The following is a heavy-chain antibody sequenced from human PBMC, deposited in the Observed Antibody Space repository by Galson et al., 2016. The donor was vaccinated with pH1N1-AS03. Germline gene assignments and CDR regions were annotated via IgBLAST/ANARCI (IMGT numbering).Heavy chain of an antibody. Sequence: SLRLSCAASGFTFSSSWMGWVRQAPGKGLEWVANIRQDGSDKYYVDSVRGRFTISRDNAKNSLYLQMNSLRAEDTAVYYCVKGGTNFDSWGQGTLVTVSS. CDR3: VKGGTNFDS. D-gene: IGHD1-26*01. V-gene: IGHV3-7*01. CDR1: GFTFSSSW. J-gene: IGHJ4*02. CDR2: IRQDGSDK.